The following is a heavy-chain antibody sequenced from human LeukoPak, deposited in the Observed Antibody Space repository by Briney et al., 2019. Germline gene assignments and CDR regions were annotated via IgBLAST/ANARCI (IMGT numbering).Heavy chain of an antibody. V-gene: IGHV3-53*01. CDR2: IYYNGSA. D-gene: IGHD3-10*01. J-gene: IGHJ4*02. CDR3: ATLTLYYGSGSYFDY. Sequence: GGSLRLSCVASGFAVDNNYMSWVRRAPGKGLECVSVIYYNGSASYADSVKGRFTISRDNAKNTLFLQMNSLRAEDTALYYCATLTLYYGSGSYFDYWGQGTLVTVSS. CDR1: GFAVDNNY.